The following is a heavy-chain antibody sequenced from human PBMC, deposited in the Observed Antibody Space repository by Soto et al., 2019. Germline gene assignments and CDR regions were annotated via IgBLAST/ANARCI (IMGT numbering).Heavy chain of an antibody. Sequence: ASVKVSCKASGGTFSSYTISWVRQAPGQGLEWMGWINPNSGGTNYAQKFQGWVTMTGDTSISTAYMELSRLRSDDTAVYYCARSLVAGTIRLDYWGQGTLVTVSS. CDR2: INPNSGGT. CDR3: ARSLVAGTIRLDY. CDR1: GGTFSSYT. J-gene: IGHJ4*02. V-gene: IGHV1-2*04. D-gene: IGHD6-19*01.